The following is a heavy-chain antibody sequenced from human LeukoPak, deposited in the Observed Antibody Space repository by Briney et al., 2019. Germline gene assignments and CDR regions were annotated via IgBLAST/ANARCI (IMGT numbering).Heavy chain of an antibody. D-gene: IGHD3-22*01. CDR2: IYPGDSDT. CDR1: GYSFTSYW. Sequence: GESLKISCKGSGYSFTSYWIGWVRQMPGKGLEWMGIIYPGDSDTRYSPSFQGQVTISADKSISTAYLQRSSLKASDTAMYYCARQALTLYSSGYSYYFDYWGQGTLVTVSS. CDR3: ARQALTLYSSGYSYYFDY. V-gene: IGHV5-51*01. J-gene: IGHJ4*02.